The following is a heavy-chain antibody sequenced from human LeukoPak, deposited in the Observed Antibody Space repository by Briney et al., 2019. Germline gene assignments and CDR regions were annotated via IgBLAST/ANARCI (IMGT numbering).Heavy chain of an antibody. CDR3: ARVSTMVRRGMDV. Sequence: GGSLRLSCAASGFTFSSYEMNWVRQAPGKGLEWVSYISSSGSTIYYADSVKGRFTISRDNAKNSLYLQMNSLRAEDTAVYYCARVSTMVRRGMDVWGQGTTVTVSS. CDR2: ISSSGSTI. D-gene: IGHD3-10*01. J-gene: IGHJ6*02. CDR1: GFTFSSYE. V-gene: IGHV3-48*03.